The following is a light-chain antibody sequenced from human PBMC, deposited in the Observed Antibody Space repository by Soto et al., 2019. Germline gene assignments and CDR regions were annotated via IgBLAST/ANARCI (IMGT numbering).Light chain of an antibody. V-gene: IGKV1-39*01. CDR1: QSISNN. CDR2: AAS. Sequence: DIQMTQSPSSLSASVGDRVTITCRASQSISNNLNWYHQKPGKPPKLLIYAASTLQSGVPSRFSGGGSGTDFTLTINSLQPEDFATYDCQQTYSSSTFGPGTKVDIK. CDR3: QQTYSSST. J-gene: IGKJ3*01.